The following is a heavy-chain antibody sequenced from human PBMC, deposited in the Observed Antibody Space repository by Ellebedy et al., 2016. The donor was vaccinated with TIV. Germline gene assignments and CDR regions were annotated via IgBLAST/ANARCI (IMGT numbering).Heavy chain of an antibody. V-gene: IGHV1-18*01. Sequence: ASVKVSCKVSGYTLTELSMHWVRQAPGKGLEWMGWISAYNGNTNYAQKLQGRVTMTTDTSTSTAYMELRSLRSDDTAVYYCARGGLRLGELSSYIPNGMDVWGQGTTVTVSS. CDR3: ARGGLRLGELSSYIPNGMDV. D-gene: IGHD3-16*02. J-gene: IGHJ6*02. CDR2: ISAYNGNT. CDR1: GYTLTELS.